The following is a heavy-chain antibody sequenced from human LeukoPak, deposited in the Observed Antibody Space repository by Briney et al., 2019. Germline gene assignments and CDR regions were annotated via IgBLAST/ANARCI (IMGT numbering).Heavy chain of an antibody. J-gene: IGHJ6*02. Sequence: SETLSLTCTVSGGSISSYYWSWIRQPPGKGLEWIGYIYYSGSTNYNPSLKSRVTISVDTSKNQFSLKLSSVTAADTAVYYCAKHQGGSWYYYYYGMDVWGQGTTVTVSS. V-gene: IGHV4-59*08. CDR1: GGSISSYY. CDR2: IYYSGST. CDR3: AKHQGGSWYYYYYGMDV. D-gene: IGHD6-13*01.